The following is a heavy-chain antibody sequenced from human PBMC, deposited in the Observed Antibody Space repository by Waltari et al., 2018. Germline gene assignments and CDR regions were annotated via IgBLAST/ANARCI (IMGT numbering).Heavy chain of an antibody. V-gene: IGHV3-53*01. CDR2: IYGGCST. CDR3: ATDPGLRNGMDV. D-gene: IGHD4-17*01. J-gene: IGHJ6*02. CDR1: GFTVSSDY. Sequence: ERQLVESGGGLIQPGGSLRLTCAASGFTVSSDYMNWVRQAPGKGLEWVSVIYGGCSTFYADSVRGRFTISRDNSQNMVYLQMNSLRAEDTAVYYCATDPGLRNGMDVWGQGTTVTVSS.